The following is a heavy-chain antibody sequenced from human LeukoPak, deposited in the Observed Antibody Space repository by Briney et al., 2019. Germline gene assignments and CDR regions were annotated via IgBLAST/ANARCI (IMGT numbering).Heavy chain of an antibody. J-gene: IGHJ4*02. CDR3: ARERYYYDSSGYGPLDY. V-gene: IGHV3-48*03. CDR1: GFTFSSYE. D-gene: IGHD3-22*01. CDR2: ISSSGSTI. Sequence: GGSLRLSCAASGFTFSSYEMNWVRQAPGKGLEWVSYISSSGSTIYYADSVKGRFTISRDNAKNSLYLQMNSLRAEDTAVYYCARERYYYDSSGYGPLDYWGQGTLVTVSS.